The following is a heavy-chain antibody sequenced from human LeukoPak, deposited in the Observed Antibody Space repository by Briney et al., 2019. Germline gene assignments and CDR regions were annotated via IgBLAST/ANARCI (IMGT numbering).Heavy chain of an antibody. V-gene: IGHV3-53*01. D-gene: IGHD3-22*01. CDR1: GFTVSSNY. J-gene: IGHJ5*02. CDR3: ARDLGTRDYYDSSGSA. CDR2: IYSGGST. Sequence: GGSLRLSCAASGFTVSSNYMSWVRQAPGKGLEWVSVIYSGGSTYYADSVKGRFTISSDNSKNTLYLQMNSLRAEDTAVYYCARDLGTRDYYDSSGSAWGQGTLVTVSS.